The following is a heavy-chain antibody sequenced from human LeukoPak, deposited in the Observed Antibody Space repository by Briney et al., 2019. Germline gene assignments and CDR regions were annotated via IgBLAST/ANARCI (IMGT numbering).Heavy chain of an antibody. CDR1: GFTFSSYS. CDR2: ISSSGSTI. V-gene: IGHV3-48*04. J-gene: IGHJ4*02. CDR3: ARSGVRGARYYFDY. D-gene: IGHD3-10*01. Sequence: GGSLRLSCAASGFTFSSYSMNWVRQAPGKGLEWVSYISSSGSTIYYADSVKGRFTISRDNAKNSLYLQMNSLRAEDTAVYCCARSGVRGARYYFDYWGQGTLVTVSS.